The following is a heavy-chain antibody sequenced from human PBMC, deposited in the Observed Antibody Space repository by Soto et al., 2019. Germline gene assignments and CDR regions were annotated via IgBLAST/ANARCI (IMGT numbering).Heavy chain of an antibody. CDR1: GSTVTSCC. V-gene: IGHV1-18*01. J-gene: IGHJ3*02. Sequence: ASVKVSCQASGSTVTSCCTSWVRQAPGQGLEWMRLTSASNGHPNYAHNVQGRVTMTLDTSTSTAYLGLRSMRSDDTAVYYCAGGRGTRQGDASDIRG. CDR3: AGGRGTRQGDASDI. D-gene: IGHD3-16*01. CDR2: TSASNGHP.